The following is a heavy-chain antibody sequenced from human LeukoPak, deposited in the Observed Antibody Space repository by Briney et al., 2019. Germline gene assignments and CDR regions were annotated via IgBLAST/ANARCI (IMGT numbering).Heavy chain of an antibody. Sequence: GGSLRLSCAASGFTFSSYAMTWVRQAPGKGLQWVSTISVSGENTYYADSVKGRFTISRDISKSTLYLQMNRLRDEDTAVYYCAKYGSGSYYNGLNWGQGTLVTVSS. V-gene: IGHV3-23*01. CDR2: ISVSGENT. J-gene: IGHJ4*02. D-gene: IGHD3-10*01. CDR3: AKYGSGSYYNGLN. CDR1: GFTFSSYA.